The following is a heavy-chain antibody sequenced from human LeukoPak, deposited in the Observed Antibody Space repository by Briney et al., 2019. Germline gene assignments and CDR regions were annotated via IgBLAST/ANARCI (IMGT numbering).Heavy chain of an antibody. D-gene: IGHD2-15*01. CDR3: AGGSCYSCFDY. Sequence: GGSLRLSCAASGFTFSSYAMSWVRQAPGKGLEWVSATSGSGGSTYYADSVKGRFTISRDNSKNTLYLQMNSLRAEDTAVYYCAGGSCYSCFDYWGQGTLVTVSS. CDR1: GFTFSSYA. J-gene: IGHJ4*02. CDR2: TSGSGGST. V-gene: IGHV3-23*01.